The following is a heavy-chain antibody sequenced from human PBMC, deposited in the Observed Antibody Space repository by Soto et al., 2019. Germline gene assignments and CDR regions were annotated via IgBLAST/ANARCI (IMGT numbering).Heavy chain of an antibody. D-gene: IGHD3-16*01. J-gene: IGHJ6*02. CDR1: GGSISSYY. Sequence: SETLSLTCTVSGGSISSYYWSWIRQPPGKGLEWIGYIYYSGSTYYNPSLNSRVDISMDTSKNEFSLKLTSVTAADTALYYCARTSASFNYYALAVWGRGTTVTVYS. V-gene: IGHV4-59*12. CDR3: ARTSASFNYYALAV. CDR2: IYYSGST.